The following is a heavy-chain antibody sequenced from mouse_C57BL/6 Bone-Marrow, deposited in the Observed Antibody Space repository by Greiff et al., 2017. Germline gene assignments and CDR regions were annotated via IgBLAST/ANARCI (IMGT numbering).Heavy chain of an antibody. D-gene: IGHD2-10*02. Sequence: VQLVESGAELVRPGTSVKMSCKASGYTFTNYWIGWAKQRPGHGLEWIGDIYPGGGYTNYNEKFKGKATLTADKSSSTAYMQFSSLTSEDSAIYYCAREEYYWYFDVWGTGTTVTVSS. V-gene: IGHV1-63*01. CDR3: AREEYYWYFDV. CDR2: IYPGGGYT. J-gene: IGHJ1*03. CDR1: GYTFTNYW.